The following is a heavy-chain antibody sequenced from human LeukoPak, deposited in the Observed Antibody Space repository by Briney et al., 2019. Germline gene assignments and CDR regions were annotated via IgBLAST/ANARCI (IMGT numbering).Heavy chain of an antibody. CDR1: GFTFSNYG. V-gene: IGHV3-30*18. D-gene: IGHD4-11*01. J-gene: IGHJ6*03. CDR2: ISYDGSNK. CDR3: AKDTEYMDV. Sequence: PGGSLRLSCAASGFTFSNYGMHWVRQAPGKGLEWVAVISYDGSNKYYADSVKGRFTISRDNSKNTLYLQMNSLRAEDTAVYYCAKDTEYMDVWGKGTTVTVSS.